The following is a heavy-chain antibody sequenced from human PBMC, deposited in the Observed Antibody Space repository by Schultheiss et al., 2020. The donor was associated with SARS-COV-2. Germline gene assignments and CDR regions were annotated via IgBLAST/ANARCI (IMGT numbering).Heavy chain of an antibody. CDR2: IYTSGST. CDR3: ASSITMVRGVNYYYYGMDV. D-gene: IGHD3-10*01. J-gene: IGHJ6*02. CDR1: GGSISSSSYY. V-gene: IGHV4-61*02. Sequence: SETLSLTCAVYGGSISSSSYYWSWIRQPAGKGLEWIGRIYTSGSTNYNPSLKSRVTMSVDTSKNQFSLKLSSVTAADTAVYYCASSITMVRGVNYYYYGMDVWGQGTTVTVSS.